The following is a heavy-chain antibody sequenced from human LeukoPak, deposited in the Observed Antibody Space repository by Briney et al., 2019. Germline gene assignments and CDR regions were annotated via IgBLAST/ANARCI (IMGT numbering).Heavy chain of an antibody. CDR3: ARANVGSAAALDY. Sequence: VASVKVSCKASGYTFTSYDINWVRQATGQGLEWMGWINPNSGGTNYAQKFQGRVTMTRDTSISTAYMELSRLRSDDTAVYYCARANVGSAAALDYWGQGTLVTVSS. CDR1: GYTFTSYD. V-gene: IGHV1-2*02. J-gene: IGHJ4*02. CDR2: INPNSGGT. D-gene: IGHD6-13*01.